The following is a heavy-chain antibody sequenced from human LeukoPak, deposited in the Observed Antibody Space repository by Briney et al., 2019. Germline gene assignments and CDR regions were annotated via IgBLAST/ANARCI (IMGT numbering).Heavy chain of an antibody. CDR3: AKDWSYRGSWYYFDY. CDR1: GFTFSTYE. D-gene: IGHD6-13*01. CDR2: ISSSGSTI. J-gene: IGHJ4*02. V-gene: IGHV3-48*03. Sequence: PGGSLRLSCAASGFTFSTYEMNWVRQAPGKGLEWVSYISSSGSTIYYADSVKGRFTISRDNAKNSLYLQMNSLRAEDTAVYYCAKDWSYRGSWYYFDYWGQGTLVTVSS.